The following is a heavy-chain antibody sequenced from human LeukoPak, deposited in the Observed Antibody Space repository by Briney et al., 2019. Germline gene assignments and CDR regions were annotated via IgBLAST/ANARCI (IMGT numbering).Heavy chain of an antibody. V-gene: IGHV3-30*14. CDR3: AACLWSSYYFDY. CDR2: ISYDGSNE. J-gene: IGHJ4*02. Sequence: RVSLRLSCAASGFTFSSYVMHWVRQAPGKGLEWVAIISYDGSNEYYADSVKGRFTISRDNSKNTLYLQMNSLRDEDTAVYYCAACLWSSYYFDYWGQGTLVTVSS. D-gene: IGHD3-10*01. CDR1: GFTFSSYV.